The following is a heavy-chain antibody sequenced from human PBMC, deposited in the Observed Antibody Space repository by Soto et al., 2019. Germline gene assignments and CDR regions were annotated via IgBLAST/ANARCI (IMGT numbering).Heavy chain of an antibody. Sequence: EVQLLESGGGLVQPGGSLRLSCEISVFSFNTYAMTWVRQAPGMGLEWVAVINYSGRTTFHAQSVKVRFTISRDNSRNTVFLQMDSLRAEDTAVYYCAKQRGSGKTYYYNMDVWGLGTTVIVSS. J-gene: IGHJ6*02. V-gene: IGHV3-23*01. CDR1: VFSFNTYA. CDR3: AKQRGSGKTYYYNMDV. D-gene: IGHD3-10*01. CDR2: INYSGRTT.